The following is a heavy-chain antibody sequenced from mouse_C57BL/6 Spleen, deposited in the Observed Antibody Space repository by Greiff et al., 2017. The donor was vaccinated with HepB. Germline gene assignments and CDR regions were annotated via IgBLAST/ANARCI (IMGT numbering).Heavy chain of an antibody. D-gene: IGHD1-1*01. Sequence: QVQLQQPGAELVRPGSSVKLSCKASGYTFTSYWMDWVKQRPGQGLEWIGNIYPSDSETHYNQKFKDKATLTVDISSSTAYMQLSSLTSEDSAVYYCARRATVVAFDYWGQGTTLTVSS. J-gene: IGHJ2*01. V-gene: IGHV1-61*01. CDR3: ARRATVVAFDY. CDR1: GYTFTSYW. CDR2: IYPSDSET.